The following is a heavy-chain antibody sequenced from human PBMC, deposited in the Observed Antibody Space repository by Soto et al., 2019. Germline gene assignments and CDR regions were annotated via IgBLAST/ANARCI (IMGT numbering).Heavy chain of an antibody. CDR3: ASQRYSGYDLVS. J-gene: IGHJ4*02. D-gene: IGHD5-12*01. CDR1: GFTFSSYA. CDR2: ISGSGGST. V-gene: IGHV3-23*01. Sequence: LRLSCAASGFTFSSYAMSWVRLAPGKGLEWVSAISGSGGSTYYADSVKGRFTISRDNSKNTLYLQMNSLRSEDTAVYYCASQRYSGYDLVSWGQGTLVTVSS.